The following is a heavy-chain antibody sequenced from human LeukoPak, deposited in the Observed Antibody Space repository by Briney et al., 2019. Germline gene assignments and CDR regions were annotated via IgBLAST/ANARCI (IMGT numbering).Heavy chain of an antibody. CDR1: GGSISSYY. Sequence: SETLSLTCTVSGGSISSYYWSWIRQPAGKGLEWIGRTHSSGSTNHNPSLKGRVTMSVDTSKNQFSLKLSSVTAADTAVYYCARDRYYYDSSGYKYMDVWGKGTTVTVSS. V-gene: IGHV4-4*07. D-gene: IGHD3-22*01. CDR2: THSSGST. CDR3: ARDRYYYDSSGYKYMDV. J-gene: IGHJ6*03.